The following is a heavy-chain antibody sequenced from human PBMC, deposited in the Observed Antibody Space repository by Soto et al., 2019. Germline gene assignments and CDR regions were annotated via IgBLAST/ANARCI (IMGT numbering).Heavy chain of an antibody. CDR3: AREENCSDGICYSEYFQR. CDR1: GYIFTAYS. D-gene: IGHD2-15*01. V-gene: IGHV1-46*01. Sequence: ASVKVSCKASGYIFTAYSMHWVRQAPGQGLERMGVVNPSGGSTNYAQKFQGRITMTRDTSTSTVYMDLSSLTSEDTAVYYCAREENCSDGICYSEYFQRWGQGTLVTVSS. J-gene: IGHJ1*01. CDR2: VNPSGGST.